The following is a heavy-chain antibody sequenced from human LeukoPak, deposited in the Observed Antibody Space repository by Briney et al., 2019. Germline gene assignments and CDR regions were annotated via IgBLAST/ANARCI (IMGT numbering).Heavy chain of an antibody. D-gene: IGHD1-26*01. CDR3: ARVSFGGSYSAADY. J-gene: IGHJ4*02. CDR1: GGSFSGYY. V-gene: IGHV4-34*01. Sequence: SETLSLTCAVYGGSFSGYYWSWIRQPPGKGLEWIGEINHSGSTNYNPSLKSLVTISVDTSKNQFSLKLSSVTAADTAVYYCARVSFGGSYSAADYWGQGTLVTLSS. CDR2: INHSGST.